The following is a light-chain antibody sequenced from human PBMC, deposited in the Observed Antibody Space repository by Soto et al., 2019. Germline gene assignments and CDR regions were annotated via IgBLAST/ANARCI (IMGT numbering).Light chain of an antibody. Sequence: DIQMTQSPSSVSASVGDRVTITCRASQDIGSWLAWYQQKPGKAPDLLIYAASNLQSGVPSRFYGSGSGADFTLTISSLQPEDFETYYCQQGDSFPITFGQGTRLEI. J-gene: IGKJ5*01. CDR1: QDIGSW. CDR3: QQGDSFPIT. V-gene: IGKV1-12*01. CDR2: AAS.